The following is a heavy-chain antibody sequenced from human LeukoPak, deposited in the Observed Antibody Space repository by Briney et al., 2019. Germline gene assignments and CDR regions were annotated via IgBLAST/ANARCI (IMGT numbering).Heavy chain of an antibody. CDR3: AREFAPGRFDY. CDR2: ISTNTRKP. Sequence: GASVKVSCKTSGYTFTSYGMNWVRQAPGQGLEWMGWISTNTRKPTYAQGFTGRFVFSLDTSVSTAYLQISSLKAEDTAVYYCAREFAPGRFDYWGQGTLVTVSS. J-gene: IGHJ4*02. CDR1: GYTFTSYG. D-gene: IGHD3-10*01. V-gene: IGHV7-4-1*02.